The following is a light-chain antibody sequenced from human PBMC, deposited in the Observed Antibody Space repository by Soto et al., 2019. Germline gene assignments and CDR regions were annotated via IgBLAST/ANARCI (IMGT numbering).Light chain of an antibody. V-gene: IGLV2-14*01. CDR2: DVN. CDR1: ISDIGGYNF. CDR3: ASYTRTTTLV. Sequence: QSVLTQPASVSGSPGQSITISCTGTISDIGGYNFISWYQHHPGKAPKLVIYDVNNRPSGISYRFSGSKSGNTASLTIPGLQAEDEADYYCASYTRTTTLVFGGGTQLTVL. J-gene: IGLJ2*01.